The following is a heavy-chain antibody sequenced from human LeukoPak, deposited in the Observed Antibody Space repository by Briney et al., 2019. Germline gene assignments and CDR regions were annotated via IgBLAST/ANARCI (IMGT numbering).Heavy chain of an antibody. D-gene: IGHD6-19*01. J-gene: IGHJ6*03. CDR2: ISSSTSYI. CDR1: GFTFSSYS. CDR3: ARDPYSGGYGAYYYYYMDV. V-gene: IGHV3-21*01. Sequence: GGSLRLSCAASGFTFSSYSMNWVRQAPGKGLEWVASISSSTSYIYYADSVRGRFTISRDNAENSLYLQMNSLRDEDTAVYYCARDPYSGGYGAYYYYYMDVWGKGTTVTVSS.